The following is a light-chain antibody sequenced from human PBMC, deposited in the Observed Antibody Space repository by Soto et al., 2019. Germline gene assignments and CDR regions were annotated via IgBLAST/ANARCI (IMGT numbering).Light chain of an antibody. J-gene: IGKJ1*01. CDR2: GAS. CDR1: QSVSSN. V-gene: IGKV3-15*01. CDR3: QQYNNLRRWT. Sequence: EIVLTQSPATLSVSPGERATLSCRASQSVSSNLAWYQQKTGQAPRLLIYGASTRATGIPARFIGSGSGTELTLTIISLQSEDFAVYYLQQYNNLRRWTFGQGNTVEIK.